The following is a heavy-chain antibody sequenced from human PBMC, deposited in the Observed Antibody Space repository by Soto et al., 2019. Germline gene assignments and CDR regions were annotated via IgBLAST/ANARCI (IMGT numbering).Heavy chain of an antibody. V-gene: IGHV3-33*01. CDR2: IWYDGSNK. CDR1: RLRVCIYG. J-gene: IGHJ4*01. CDR3: ARDNNYF. Sequence: KLCRASCRLRVCIYGMPVACQKPGKGLEWVAVIWYDGSNKYYADSVKGRFTISRDNSKNTLYLQMSSLRAEDTAVYYCARDNNYF.